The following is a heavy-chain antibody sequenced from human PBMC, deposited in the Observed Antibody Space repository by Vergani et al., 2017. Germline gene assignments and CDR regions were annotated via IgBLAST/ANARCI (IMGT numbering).Heavy chain of an antibody. CDR3: ASNLGYSYGYNDY. V-gene: IGHV3-30*01. J-gene: IGHJ4*02. CDR2: ISYDGSNK. Sequence: VQLLESGGGLVQPGGSLRLSCAASGFTFSSYAMHWVRQAPGKGLEWVAVISYDGSNKYYADSVKGRFTISRDNSKNTLYLQMNSLRAEDTAVYYCASNLGYSYGYNDYWGQGTLVTVSS. D-gene: IGHD5-18*01. CDR1: GFTFSSYA.